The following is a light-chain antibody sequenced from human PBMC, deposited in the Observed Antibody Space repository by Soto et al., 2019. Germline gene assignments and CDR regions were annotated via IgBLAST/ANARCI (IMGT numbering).Light chain of an antibody. CDR1: ESVSSSY. J-gene: IGKJ1*01. Sequence: EIVLTQSPGTLSLSPGERATLSCRASESVSSSYLAWYQQKPGQAPRLLIYGASTRATVIPDRFSGSGSGTDFPLTISRLEPEDSAVYYWQQYGGSPRPFGQGTKVEIK. CDR3: QQYGGSPRP. CDR2: GAS. V-gene: IGKV3-20*01.